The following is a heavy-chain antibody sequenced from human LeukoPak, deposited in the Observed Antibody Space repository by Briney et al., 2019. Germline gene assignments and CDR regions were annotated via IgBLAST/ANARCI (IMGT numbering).Heavy chain of an antibody. J-gene: IGHJ3*02. Sequence: GASVKVSCKASGGTFSSYAISWVRQAPGQGLEWMGGIIPIFGTANYAQKFQGRVTITADKSTSTAYMELSSLRSEDTAVYYCARDGETQSYDYVWGSYRHHDAFDIWGQGTMVTVSS. CDR3: ARDGETQSYDYVWGSYRHHDAFDI. D-gene: IGHD3-16*02. CDR2: IIPIFGTA. V-gene: IGHV1-69*06. CDR1: GGTFSSYA.